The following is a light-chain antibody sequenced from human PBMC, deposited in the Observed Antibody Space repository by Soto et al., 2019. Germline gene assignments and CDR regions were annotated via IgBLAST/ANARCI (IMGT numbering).Light chain of an antibody. CDR1: QSISSY. V-gene: IGKV1-39*01. Sequence: DIQMTQSPSSLSASVGDRVTITCRASQSISSYLNWYQQKPGKAPKLLIYSASSLQSGVPSRFSGSGSGTDFTLTISSLQPEDFATYYCQHSYSTPPYTFGQGTQREIK. CDR3: QHSYSTPPYT. J-gene: IGKJ2*01. CDR2: SAS.